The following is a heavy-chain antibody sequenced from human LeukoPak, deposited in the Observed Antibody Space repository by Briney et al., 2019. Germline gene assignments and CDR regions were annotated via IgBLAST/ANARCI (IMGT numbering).Heavy chain of an antibody. J-gene: IGHJ5*02. CDR2: IDSNSNFM. V-gene: IGHV3-21*01. CDR3: ARDLSYSYRGLSGRFDP. Sequence: PGGSLRLSCAASGFTFGLYSMTWVRQAPGKGLEWVSLIDSNSNFMNYADSVKGRFTISRDNAKNTLYLQMNSLRAEDTAVYYCARDLSYSYRGLSGRFDPWGQGTLVTVSS. CDR1: GFTFGLYS. D-gene: IGHD1-26*01.